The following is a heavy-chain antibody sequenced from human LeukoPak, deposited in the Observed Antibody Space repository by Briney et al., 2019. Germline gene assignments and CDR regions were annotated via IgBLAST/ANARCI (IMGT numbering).Heavy chain of an antibody. V-gene: IGHV1-2*02. D-gene: IGHD3-16*01. J-gene: IGHJ4*02. Sequence: ASVKVSCKASGYTFTGYYMHWVRQAPGQGLEWMGWINPNSGGTNYAQKFQGRVTMTRDTSISTAYMELSRLRSDDTAVYYCARGVLYDHVWGCKDYWGQGTLVTVSS. CDR1: GYTFTGYY. CDR3: ARGVLYDHVWGCKDY. CDR2: INPNSGGT.